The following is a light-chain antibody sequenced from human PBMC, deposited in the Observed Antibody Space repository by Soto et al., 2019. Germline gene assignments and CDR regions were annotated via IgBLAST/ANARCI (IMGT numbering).Light chain of an antibody. CDR2: RAS. CDR1: QSVYNN. V-gene: IGKV3-15*01. Sequence: EIVMTQSPATLSVSPGERATLSCRASQSVYNNLAWYQQKPGQAPRFLIYRASTRATGFPARFSGGGSGTEFTLTISSLQSEDFAVYFCQQYSNWPLTFGGGTKVEIK. J-gene: IGKJ4*01. CDR3: QQYSNWPLT.